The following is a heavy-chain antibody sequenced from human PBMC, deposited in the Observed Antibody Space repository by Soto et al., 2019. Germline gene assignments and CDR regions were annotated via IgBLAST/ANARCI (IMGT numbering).Heavy chain of an antibody. CDR3: ARDVVVLGGMDV. J-gene: IGHJ6*02. CDR2: ISSSSNYI. D-gene: IGHD2-21*01. CDR1: GFTFISYS. Sequence: GGSLRLSCAASGFTFISYSMNWVRQAPGKGLEWVSYISSSSNYIYYADSVKGRFTISRDNAKNSLYVQMNSLRAEDTAVYYCARDVVVLGGMDVWGQGTTVTVSS. V-gene: IGHV3-21*01.